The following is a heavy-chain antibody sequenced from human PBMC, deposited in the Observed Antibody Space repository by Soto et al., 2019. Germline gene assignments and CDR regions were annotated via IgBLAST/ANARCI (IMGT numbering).Heavy chain of an antibody. Sequence: QVQLQESGPGLVKPSQTLSLTCTVSGGSISRGGYYWSWIRQHPGKGLEWIGYIYYSGSTYYNPSLKSRVTISVDTSKNQFSLKLSSVTAADTAVYYCARDPAPDYKDAFDIWGQGTMVTVSS. V-gene: IGHV4-31*03. J-gene: IGHJ3*02. CDR1: GGSISRGGYY. CDR3: ARDPAPDYKDAFDI. CDR2: IYYSGST. D-gene: IGHD4-4*01.